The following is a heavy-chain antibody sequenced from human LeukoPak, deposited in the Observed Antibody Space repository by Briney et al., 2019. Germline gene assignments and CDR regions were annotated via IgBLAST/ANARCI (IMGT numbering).Heavy chain of an antibody. CDR1: GYTFTSYG. V-gene: IGHV1-18*01. CDR3: ARLKYYYDSSGYYYASPGDY. CDR2: ISAYNGNT. D-gene: IGHD3-22*01. Sequence: GASVKVSCKASGYTFTSYGISWVRQAPGQGLEWMGWISAYNGNTNYAQKLQGRVTMTTDTSTSTAYMELRSLRSDDTAVYYCARLKYYYDSSGYYYASPGDYWGQGTLVTVSS. J-gene: IGHJ4*02.